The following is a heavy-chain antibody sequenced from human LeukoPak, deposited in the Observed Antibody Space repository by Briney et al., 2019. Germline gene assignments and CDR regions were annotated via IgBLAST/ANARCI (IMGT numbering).Heavy chain of an antibody. V-gene: IGHV3-21*05. D-gene: IGHD2-2*01. CDR1: GFTFSSYS. CDR3: ARDANIGYCSSTSCPGGNWFDP. CDR2: ISSSSSYI. Sequence: GGSLRLSCAASGFTFSSYSMNWVRQAPGKGLEWVSYISSSSSYIYYADSVKGRFTISRDNAKNSLYLQMNSLRAEDTAVYYCARDANIGYCSSTSCPGGNWFDPWGQGTLVTVSS. J-gene: IGHJ5*02.